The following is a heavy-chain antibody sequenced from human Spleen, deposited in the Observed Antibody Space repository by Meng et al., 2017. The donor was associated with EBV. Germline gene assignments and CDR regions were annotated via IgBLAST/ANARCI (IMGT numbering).Heavy chain of an antibody. CDR3: ARDLTTVAGGFDS. CDR1: GFTFSDYY. J-gene: IGHJ4*02. V-gene: IGHV3-11*01. CDR2: ISSSGPTK. Sequence: VQLVGVGAGLVKPGGSLEPSCTASGFTFSDYYMSWIRQAPGKGLEWISYISSSGPTKFYADSVKGRFTISRDNTENSVYLQMNSLRAEDTAVYYCARDLTTVAGGFDSWGQGTLVTVSS. D-gene: IGHD6-19*01.